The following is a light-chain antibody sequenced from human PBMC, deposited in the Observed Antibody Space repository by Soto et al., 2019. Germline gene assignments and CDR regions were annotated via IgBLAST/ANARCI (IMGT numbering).Light chain of an antibody. J-gene: IGLJ1*01. CDR1: TNDVGGYNY. CDR3: NSYTSSTSRPYV. Sequence: QSVLTQPASVSGSPEQSITISCTGTTNDVGGYNYVSWYQQHPGKAPKLLIFEVSSRPSGVSNRFSGSKSGNTASLTISALQAEDEADYFCNSYTSSTSRPYVFGTGTKLTVL. V-gene: IGLV2-14*01. CDR2: EVS.